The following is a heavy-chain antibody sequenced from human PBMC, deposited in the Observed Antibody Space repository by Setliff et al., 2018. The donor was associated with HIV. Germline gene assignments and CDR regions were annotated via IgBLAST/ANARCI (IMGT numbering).Heavy chain of an antibody. Sequence: SVKVSCKTSGGTFSSYAISWVRQAPGQGLEWMGGIIPMFDAPNYAQKFQGRVTITADESTSTADMELSSLRSEDTAVYYCARGPLLAGLGPYSFDYWGQGTVVTVSS. D-gene: IGHD2-21*01. J-gene: IGHJ4*02. CDR1: GGTFSSYA. CDR3: ARGPLLAGLGPYSFDY. V-gene: IGHV1-69*13. CDR2: IIPMFDAP.